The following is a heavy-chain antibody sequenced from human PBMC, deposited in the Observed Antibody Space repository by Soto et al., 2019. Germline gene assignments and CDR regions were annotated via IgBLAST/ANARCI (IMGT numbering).Heavy chain of an antibody. CDR2: INPNSGDT. CDR1: VFSVDATYC. V-gene: IGHV1-2*02. J-gene: IGHJ4*01. Sequence: ASVKVSCKASVFSVDATYCIHWVRRAPGQGLEWMGSINPNSGDTNYAQNFQGRVTMTRDTSISTAYMEVSSLTSDDTAVYYCGSPRSGPSPDVGHWGHGTVVTVSS. D-gene: IGHD2-15*01. CDR3: GSPRSGPSPDVGH.